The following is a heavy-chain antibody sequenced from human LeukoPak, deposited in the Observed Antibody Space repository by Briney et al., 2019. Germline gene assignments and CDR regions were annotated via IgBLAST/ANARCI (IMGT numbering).Heavy chain of an antibody. CDR3: ARDLGPGGGYFDY. CDR2: IIPILGIA. D-gene: IGHD3/OR15-3a*01. V-gene: IGHV1-69*04. CDR1: GGTFSSYA. Sequence: ASVKVSCKASGGTFSSYAISWVRQAPGQGLEWMGRIIPILGIANYAQKLQGRVTMTTDTSTSTAYMELRSLRSDDTAVYYCARDLGPGGGYFDYWGQGTLVTVSS. J-gene: IGHJ4*02.